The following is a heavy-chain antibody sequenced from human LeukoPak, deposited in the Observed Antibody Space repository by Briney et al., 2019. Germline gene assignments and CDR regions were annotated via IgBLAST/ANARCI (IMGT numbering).Heavy chain of an antibody. J-gene: IGHJ4*02. D-gene: IGHD3-16*01. V-gene: IGHV3-23*01. CDR1: GFNFSSYG. CDR3: ARDDYGGIDY. Sequence: GGSLRLSCAASGFNFSSYGMSWVRQAPGKGLEWVSAISGSGGSTYYADSVKGRFTISRDNAKNSLYLQMNSLRAEDTAVYYCARDDYGGIDYWGQGTLVTVSS. CDR2: ISGSGGST.